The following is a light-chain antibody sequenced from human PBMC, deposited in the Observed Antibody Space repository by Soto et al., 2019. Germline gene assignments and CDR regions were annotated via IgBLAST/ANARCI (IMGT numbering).Light chain of an antibody. Sequence: QSVLTQPPSASGSPGQSVTISCTGTSSDVGGYNYVSLYQQYPGKAPTLMIYEVSERPSGVPDRFSGSKSGNTASLTVSGLQAEDEADYYCCSYAGSNNVVFGGGTKLTVL. CDR1: SSDVGGYNY. CDR3: CSYAGSNNVV. J-gene: IGLJ2*01. CDR2: EVS. V-gene: IGLV2-8*01.